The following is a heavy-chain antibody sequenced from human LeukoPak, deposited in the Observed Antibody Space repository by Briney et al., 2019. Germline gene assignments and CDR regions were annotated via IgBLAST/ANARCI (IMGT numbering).Heavy chain of an antibody. D-gene: IGHD1-7*01. CDR3: ARGVSSNWDYLYFDY. J-gene: IGHJ4*02. CDR2: IKQGGSEK. V-gene: IGHV3-7*01. Sequence: PGGSLRLSCAASRFNFRSYWMSWVRQAPGKGLEWVANIKQGGSEKYYVDSVKGRFTISRDDAKSSLYLQMNSLRAEDTAVYYCARGVSSNWDYLYFDYWGQGALVTVSS. CDR1: RFNFRSYW.